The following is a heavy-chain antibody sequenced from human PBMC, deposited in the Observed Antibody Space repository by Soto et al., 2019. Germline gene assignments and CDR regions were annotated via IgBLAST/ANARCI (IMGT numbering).Heavy chain of an antibody. D-gene: IGHD4-17*01. CDR2: INHSGST. J-gene: IGHJ4*02. CDR1: GGSFSGYY. CDR3: ARGPYGDYWIDY. V-gene: IGHV4-34*01. Sequence: KPSETLSLTCAVYGGSFSGYYWSWIRQPPGKGLEWIGEINHSGSTNYNPSLKSRVTISVDTSKNQFSLKLSSVTAADTAVYYCARGPYGDYWIDYWGQGTLVTVSS.